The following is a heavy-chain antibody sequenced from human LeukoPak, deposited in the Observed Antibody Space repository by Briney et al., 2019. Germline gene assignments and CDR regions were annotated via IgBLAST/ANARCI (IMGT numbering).Heavy chain of an antibody. D-gene: IGHD3-16*01. J-gene: IGHJ4*02. V-gene: IGHV3-30*04. CDR1: GFSFKNYP. CDR3: ARGGVFVMLRIDY. Sequence: PGGSLRLSCAASGFSFKNYPIHWVSQAPGKGLEWVAVLSSDGGYKYYADSVKGRFTISGDNSEHTLELQMNSLRAEDTAVYYCARGGVFVMLRIDYWGQGALVTVSS. CDR2: LSSDGGYK.